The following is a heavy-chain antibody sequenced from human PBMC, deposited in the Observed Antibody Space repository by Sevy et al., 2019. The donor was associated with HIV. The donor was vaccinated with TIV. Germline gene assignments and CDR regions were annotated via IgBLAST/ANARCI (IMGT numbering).Heavy chain of an antibody. CDR3: GREAGSSSFDY. J-gene: IGHJ4*02. CDR1: GFTVTSNY. CDR2: FYNGDST. D-gene: IGHD6-13*01. Sequence: GGSLRLSCAATGFTVTSNYMSWVRQGPGKGLEWVSGFYNGDSTQYADSVKGRFTISRDKSNNTLYLQMDSLRAEDTAVYYCGREAGSSSFDYWGQGTLVTVSS. V-gene: IGHV3-53*01.